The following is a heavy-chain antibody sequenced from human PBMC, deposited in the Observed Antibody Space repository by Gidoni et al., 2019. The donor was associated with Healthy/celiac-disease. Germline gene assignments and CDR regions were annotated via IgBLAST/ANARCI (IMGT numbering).Heavy chain of an antibody. V-gene: IGHV4-34*01. CDR2: INHSGST. CDR1: GGSFSGYY. J-gene: IGHJ4*02. Sequence: QVQLQQWGAGLLKPSETLSLPCAVYGGSFSGYYWSWIRQPPGKGLEWIGEINHSGSTNYNPSHKSRVTISVDTSKNQFSLKLSSVTAADTAVYYCASVSFYDSSGSPRLDYWGQGTLVTVSS. CDR3: ASVSFYDSSGSPRLDY. D-gene: IGHD3-22*01.